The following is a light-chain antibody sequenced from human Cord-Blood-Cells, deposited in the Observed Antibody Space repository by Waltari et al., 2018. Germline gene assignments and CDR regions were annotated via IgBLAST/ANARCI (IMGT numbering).Light chain of an antibody. CDR1: QDIRNY. CDR3: QQYDNLPLT. J-gene: IGKJ4*01. CDR2: DAS. V-gene: IGKV1-33*01. Sequence: IHKTKYQSTMSPSVGATVTITCQQSQDIRNYLNWYQQKPGKAPKILIYDASKLETGVPSRFSGSGSGTDFTFTISSLQPEDIATYYCQQYDNLPLTFGGGTKVEIK.